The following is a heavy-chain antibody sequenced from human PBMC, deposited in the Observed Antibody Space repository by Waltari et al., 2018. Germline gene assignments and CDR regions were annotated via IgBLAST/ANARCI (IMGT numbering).Heavy chain of an antibody. V-gene: IGHV4-59*01. Sequence: QVQLQESGPSLLKPWEALSLICTVAVGSISGFYWSWVRQPPGKGLDWIGYIYYTGSTSFTPSLKSRVTMSVDTSKNQFSLKLSSVTAADTAFYYCARGGGGDWEWFDPWGQGTLVTVSS. J-gene: IGHJ5*02. CDR2: IYYTGST. CDR3: ARGGGGDWEWFDP. CDR1: VGSISGFY. D-gene: IGHD2-21*02.